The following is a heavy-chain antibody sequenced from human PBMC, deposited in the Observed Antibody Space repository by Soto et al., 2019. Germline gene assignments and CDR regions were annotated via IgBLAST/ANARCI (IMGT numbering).Heavy chain of an antibody. Sequence: PGESLKISCKGSGYSFTSHWISWVRQMPGKGLEWMGRIDPSDSYTNYSPSFQGHVTISADKSISTAYLQWSSLKASDTAMYYCATDRGLYYYDSSGYSINWFDPWGQGTLVTVSS. V-gene: IGHV5-10-1*01. CDR3: ATDRGLYYYDSSGYSINWFDP. CDR2: IDPSDSYT. CDR1: GYSFTSHW. J-gene: IGHJ5*02. D-gene: IGHD3-22*01.